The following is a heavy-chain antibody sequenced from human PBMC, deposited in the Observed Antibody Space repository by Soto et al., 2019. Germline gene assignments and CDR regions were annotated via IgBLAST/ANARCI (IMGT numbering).Heavy chain of an antibody. D-gene: IGHD5-18*01. V-gene: IGHV3-30-3*01. J-gene: IGHJ2*01. CDR3: ARDPLWGTAMVLWYFDL. CDR1: GFTFSSYA. Sequence: QVQLVESGGGVVQPGRSLRLSCAASGFTFSSYAMHWVRQAPGKGLEWVAVISYDGSNKYYADSVKGRFTISRDKSKNTLELQVNSLRAEDTAVYYCARDPLWGTAMVLWYFDLWGRGALVTVSS. CDR2: ISYDGSNK.